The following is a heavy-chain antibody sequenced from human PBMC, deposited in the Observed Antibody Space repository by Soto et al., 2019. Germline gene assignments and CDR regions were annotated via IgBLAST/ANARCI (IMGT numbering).Heavy chain of an antibody. J-gene: IGHJ3*02. Sequence: PSETLSLTCTVSGGSISSGGYYWSWIRQHPGKGLEWIGYIYYSGSTYYNPSLKSRVTISVDTSKNQFSLKLSSVTAADTAVYYCARDKWMGVHGSGNRRRAFDTWGQGTMVTVSS. CDR3: ARDKWMGVHGSGNRRRAFDT. D-gene: IGHD3-10*01. V-gene: IGHV4-31*03. CDR1: GGSISSGGYY. CDR2: IYYSGST.